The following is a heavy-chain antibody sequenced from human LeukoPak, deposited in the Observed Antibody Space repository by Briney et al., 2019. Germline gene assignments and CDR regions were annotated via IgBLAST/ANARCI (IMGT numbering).Heavy chain of an antibody. CDR2: ITPIFDTA. J-gene: IGHJ6*03. V-gene: IGHV1-69*13. D-gene: IGHD3-10*01. CDR3: AKDDSPFSDYMDV. CDR1: GGTFSSYA. Sequence: ASVKVSCKASGGTFSSYAISWVRQAPGQGLEWMGGITPIFDTANYAQKFQGRVTITADESTSTAYMELSSLRSEDTAVYYCAKDDSPFSDYMDVWGKGTTVTISS.